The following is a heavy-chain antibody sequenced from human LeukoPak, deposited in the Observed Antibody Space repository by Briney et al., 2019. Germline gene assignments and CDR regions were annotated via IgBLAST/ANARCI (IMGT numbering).Heavy chain of an antibody. CDR1: GGSFSGYY. CDR3: ARAPGSSWYSLYYFDY. J-gene: IGHJ4*02. CDR2: INHSGST. V-gene: IGHV4-34*01. Sequence: PSETLSLTCAVYGGSFSGYYWSWIRQPLGKGLEWIGEINHSGSTNYNPSLKSRVTISVDTSKNQFSLKLSSVTAADTAVYYCARAPGSSWYSLYYFDYWGQGTLVTVSS. D-gene: IGHD6-13*01.